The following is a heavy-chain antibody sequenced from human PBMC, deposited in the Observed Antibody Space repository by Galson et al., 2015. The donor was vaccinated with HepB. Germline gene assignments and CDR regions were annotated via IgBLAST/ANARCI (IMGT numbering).Heavy chain of an antibody. CDR3: ARGAYYLATLGWFDP. CDR1: GFTFSSYS. J-gene: IGHJ5*02. D-gene: IGHD3-22*01. CDR2: ISYDGSNK. Sequence: SLRLSCAASGFTFSSYSMNWVRQAPGKGLEWVAVISYDGSNKYYADSVKGRFTISRDNSKNTLYLQMNSLRAEDTAVYYCARGAYYLATLGWFDPWGQGTLVTVSS. V-gene: IGHV3-30*03.